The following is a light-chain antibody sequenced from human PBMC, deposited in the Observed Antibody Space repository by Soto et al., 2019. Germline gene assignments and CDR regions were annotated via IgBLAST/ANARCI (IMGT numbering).Light chain of an antibody. V-gene: IGKV3-20*01. CDR2: GAS. CDR1: HSVSSSY. J-gene: IGKJ1*01. Sequence: IGLTQSPGTLSLSPGERTTLSFSPSHSVSSSYLAWYQQKPGQAPRLLIYGASSRATGIPDRFSGSGSGTDFTLTISRLEPEDFAVYYCQQYGSSPWTFGQGTKV. CDR3: QQYGSSPWT.